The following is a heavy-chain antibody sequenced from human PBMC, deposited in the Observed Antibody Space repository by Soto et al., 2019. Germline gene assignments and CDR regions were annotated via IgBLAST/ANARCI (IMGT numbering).Heavy chain of an antibody. CDR1: GYSFTGYY. V-gene: IGHV1-2*02. D-gene: IGHD2-8*02. CDR3: ARGDYGTGGYPFPYFDY. CDR2: INPDSGAT. Sequence: HEHLVQSGAEVKRPGASLKVSCKASGYSFTGYYIHWVRQAPGQGLEWMGWINPDSGATNYAQNFQGRVTLTSDTPISTASMALTSLTSHDTPVYSCARGDYGTGGYPFPYFDYWGQGTLVIVSS. J-gene: IGHJ4*02.